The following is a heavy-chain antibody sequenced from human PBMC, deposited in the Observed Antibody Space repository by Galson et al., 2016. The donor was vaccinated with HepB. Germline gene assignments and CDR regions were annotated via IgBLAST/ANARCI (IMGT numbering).Heavy chain of an antibody. J-gene: IGHJ3*02. D-gene: IGHD3-16*01. CDR3: ASTGGDSGTFDI. V-gene: IGHV5-51*01. Sequence: QSGAEVKKPGESLTISCKGSGYSFTSYWIGWVRQMPGKGLEWMGSIFPGDSDTRYTPSFQGQVTISADKSISSAYLQWSSLKASDTAIYYCASTGGDSGTFDIWGRGTMVTVSS. CDR1: GYSFTSYW. CDR2: IFPGDSDT.